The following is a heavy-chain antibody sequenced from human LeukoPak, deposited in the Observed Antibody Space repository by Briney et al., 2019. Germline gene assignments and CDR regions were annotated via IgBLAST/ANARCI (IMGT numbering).Heavy chain of an antibody. D-gene: IGHD6-19*01. Sequence: SVKVSCKASGINFNTSAMQWVRQSRGHRLEWIGWIVVDSDTAKYAQKFQYRVIITSDMPTSTAFMVLSSLTAEDTGVYYCAAIVPVAGGDYCGQGTMLAVSS. CDR3: AAIVPVAGGDY. CDR2: IVVDSDTA. CDR1: GINFNTSA. V-gene: IGHV1-58*02. J-gene: IGHJ4*02.